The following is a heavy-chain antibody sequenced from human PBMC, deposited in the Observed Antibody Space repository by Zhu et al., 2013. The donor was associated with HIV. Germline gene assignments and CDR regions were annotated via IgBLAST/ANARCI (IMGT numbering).Heavy chain of an antibody. V-gene: IGHV1-2*04. Sequence: VQLVQSGAEVKKPGSSVKVSCKASGGTFSSYAISWVRQAPGQGLEWMGWINPNSGGTNYAQKFQGWVTMTRDTSISTAYMELSRLRSDDTAVYYCAREIRFYVNHGMDVWGQGTTVTVSS. CDR3: AREIRFYVNHGMDV. CDR1: GGTFSSYA. D-gene: IGHD3-16*01. CDR2: INPNSGGT. J-gene: IGHJ6*02.